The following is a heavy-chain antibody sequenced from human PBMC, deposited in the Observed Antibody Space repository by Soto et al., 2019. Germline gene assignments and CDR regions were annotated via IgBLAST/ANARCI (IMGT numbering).Heavy chain of an antibody. CDR1: EVTSSSHG. CDR2: LSHDGSNK. V-gene: IGHV3-30*18. D-gene: IGHD3-9*01. CDR3: AKDLGYFDSLYAFDI. J-gene: IGHJ3*02. Sequence: RDSCGVGEVTSSSHGMRCVRKAPGKGLEWVAVLSHDGSNKYYADSVKGRFTISRDNSKNTLYLQMNSLRAEDTAVYYCAKDLGYFDSLYAFDIWGQGTMVTVSS.